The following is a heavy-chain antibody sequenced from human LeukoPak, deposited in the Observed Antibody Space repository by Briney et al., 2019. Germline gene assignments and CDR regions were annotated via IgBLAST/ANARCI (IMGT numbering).Heavy chain of an antibody. J-gene: IGHJ4*02. Sequence: SETLSLACAVYGGSFSGYYWSWIRQPPGKGLEWIGYIYYSGSTNYNPSLKSRVTISVDTSKNQFSLKLSSATAADTAVYYCAGGSRNSWRFDYWGQGTLVTVSS. CDR3: AGGSRNSWRFDY. V-gene: IGHV4-59*01. CDR1: GGSFSGYY. CDR2: IYYSGST. D-gene: IGHD1-14*01.